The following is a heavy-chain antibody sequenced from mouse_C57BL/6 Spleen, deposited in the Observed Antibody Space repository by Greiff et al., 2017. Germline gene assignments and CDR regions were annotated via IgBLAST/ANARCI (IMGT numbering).Heavy chain of an antibody. Sequence: EVMLVESGGGLVQPGGSLKLSCAASGFTFSDYYMYWVRQTPEKRLEWVAYISNGGGSTYYPHTVKGRLTISRDNAKNTLYLQMSRLKSEDTAMYYCARHGYDYDGAWLAYWGQGTLVTVSA. CDR3: ARHGYDYDGAWLAY. J-gene: IGHJ3*01. CDR1: GFTFSDYY. CDR2: ISNGGGST. V-gene: IGHV5-12*01. D-gene: IGHD2-4*01.